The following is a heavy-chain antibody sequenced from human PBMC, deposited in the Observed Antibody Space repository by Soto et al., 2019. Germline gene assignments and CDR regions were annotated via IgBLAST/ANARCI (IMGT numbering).Heavy chain of an antibody. CDR3: ARTGEELKRPYSYGMDV. CDR1: GGTFSSYA. J-gene: IGHJ6*02. Sequence: QVQLVQSGAEVKKPGSSVKVSCKASGGTFSSYAISWVRQAPGQGLEWMGGIIPIFGTANYAQKFQGRVTITAEKSTRTAYMERRSLRSEDRPVYYCARTGEELKRPYSYGMDVWGQGPTVTVSS. D-gene: IGHD1-26*01. V-gene: IGHV1-69*06. CDR2: IIPIFGTA.